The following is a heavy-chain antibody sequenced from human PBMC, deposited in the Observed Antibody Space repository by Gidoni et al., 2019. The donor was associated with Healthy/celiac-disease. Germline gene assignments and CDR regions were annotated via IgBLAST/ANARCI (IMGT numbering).Heavy chain of an antibody. J-gene: IGHJ4*02. V-gene: IGHV3-66*01. D-gene: IGHD5-18*01. Sequence: EVQLVESGGGLVQPGGSLRLSCAASGFTVSSNYMSWVRQAPGKGLEWVSVIYSGGSTYYADSVKGRFTISRDNSKNTLYLQMNSLRAEDTAVYYCARDLGYSYGILDYWGQGTLVTVSS. CDR1: GFTVSSNY. CDR3: ARDLGYSYGILDY. CDR2: IYSGGST.